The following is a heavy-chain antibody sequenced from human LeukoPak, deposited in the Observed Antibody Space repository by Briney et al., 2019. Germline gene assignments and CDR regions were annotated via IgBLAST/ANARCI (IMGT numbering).Heavy chain of an antibody. D-gene: IGHD6-19*01. CDR2: MNPNSGGT. Sequence: ASVKVSCKASGYTFTSYDINWVRQATGQGLEWMGWMNPNSGGTNYAQKFQGRVTMTRDTSISTAYMELSRLRSDDTAVYYCATISSGWLDNYFDYWGQGTLVTVSS. J-gene: IGHJ4*02. V-gene: IGHV1-2*02. CDR3: ATISSGWLDNYFDY. CDR1: GYTFTSYD.